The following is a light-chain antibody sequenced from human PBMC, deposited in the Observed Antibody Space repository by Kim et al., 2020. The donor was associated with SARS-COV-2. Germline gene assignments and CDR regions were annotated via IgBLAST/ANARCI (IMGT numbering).Light chain of an antibody. J-gene: IGLJ1*01. CDR3: SSYAGSTPYV. CDR2: EVS. CDR1: SSDVGGYNY. Sequence: QSALTQPPSASGSPGQSVTISCTGTSSDVGGYNYVSWYQQHPGKAPKLMIYEVSKRPSGVPDRFSGSKSGNTASLTVSGLQAEDEADYYCSSYAGSTPYVFVTGTKVTVL. V-gene: IGLV2-8*01.